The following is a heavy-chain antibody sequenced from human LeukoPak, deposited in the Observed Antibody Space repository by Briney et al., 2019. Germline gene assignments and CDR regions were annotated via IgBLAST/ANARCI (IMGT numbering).Heavy chain of an antibody. D-gene: IGHD5-24*01. CDR2: INSDGSST. Sequence: PGGSLRLSCAASGFTFSSYWMHWVRQAPGKGLVWVSRINSDGSSTSYADSVKGRFTISRDNAKNTLYLQMNSLRAEDTAVYYCAREPIKDYYYGMDVWGQGTTVTVSS. J-gene: IGHJ6*02. CDR3: AREPIKDYYYGMDV. V-gene: IGHV3-74*01. CDR1: GFTFSSYW.